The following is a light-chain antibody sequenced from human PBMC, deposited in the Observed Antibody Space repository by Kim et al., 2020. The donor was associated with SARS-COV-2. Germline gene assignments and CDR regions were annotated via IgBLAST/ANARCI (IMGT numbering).Light chain of an antibody. Sequence: QSALTQPASVSGSPGQSITISCTGTSSDVGGYNYVSWYQQHPGKAPKLMIYDVSKRPSGVSNRFSGSKSGNTASLTISGLQAEDEADYYCSSYTSSSPYVCGTGTKVTVL. V-gene: IGLV2-14*01. CDR3: SSYTSSSPYV. CDR1: SSDVGGYNY. CDR2: DVS. J-gene: IGLJ1*01.